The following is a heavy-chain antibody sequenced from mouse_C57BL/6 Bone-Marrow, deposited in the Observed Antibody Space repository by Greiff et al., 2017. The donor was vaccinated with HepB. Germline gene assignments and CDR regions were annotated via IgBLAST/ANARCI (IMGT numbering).Heavy chain of an antibody. D-gene: IGHD1-3*01. Sequence: VQLQQPGAELVMPGASVKLSCKASGYTFTSYWMHWVKQRPGQGLEWIGEIDPSDSYTNYNQKFKGKSTLTVDKSSSTAYMQLSSLTSEDSAVYYCARKAQGAWPWFAYWGQGTLVTVSA. CDR2: IDPSDSYT. CDR3: ARKAQGAWPWFAY. V-gene: IGHV1-69*01. J-gene: IGHJ3*01. CDR1: GYTFTSYW.